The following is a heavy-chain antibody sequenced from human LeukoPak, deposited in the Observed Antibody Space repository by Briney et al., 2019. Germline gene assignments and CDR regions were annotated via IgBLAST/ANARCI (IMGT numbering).Heavy chain of an antibody. CDR2: TYHNGSP. D-gene: IGHD4/OR15-4a*01. CDR3: ARMNSDSGAFDY. Sequence: SETLSLTCAVSGLSVTATDWWSWIRQSPEKGLEWIGETYHNGSPNYSPSLKSRVTVSLDNNQFSLILKSVTAADTAVYYCARMNSDSGAFDYWGQGTLVAVSS. V-gene: IGHV4/OR15-8*01. J-gene: IGHJ4*02. CDR1: GLSVTATDW.